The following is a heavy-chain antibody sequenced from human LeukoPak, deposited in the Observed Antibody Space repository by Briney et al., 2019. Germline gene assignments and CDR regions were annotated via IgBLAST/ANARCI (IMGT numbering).Heavy chain of an antibody. D-gene: IGHD2-2*01. CDR2: ISSSSSYI. CDR1: GFTFSSYS. J-gene: IGHJ6*03. V-gene: IGHV3-21*01. CDR3: ARGVPRGYCSSTSCHYYMDV. Sequence: GGSLRLSCAASGFTFSSYSMNWVRQAPGKGLEWVSSISSSSSYIYCADSVKDRFTISRDNAKNSLYLRMNSLRAEDTAVYYCARGVPRGYCSSTSCHYYMDVWGKGTTVTVSS.